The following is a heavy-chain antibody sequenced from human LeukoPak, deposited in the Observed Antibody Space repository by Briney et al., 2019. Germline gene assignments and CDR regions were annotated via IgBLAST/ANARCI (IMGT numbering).Heavy chain of an antibody. CDR3: ARQASGTYPDY. J-gene: IGHJ4*02. CDR2: INSDGSST. CDR1: GFTFSSYW. Sequence: GGSLRLSCAASGFTFSSYWMHWVRQAPGKGLVWVSRINSDGSSTSYADSVKGRFTISRDNAKNTLYLQMNSLRAEDTAVYYCARQASGTYPDYWGQGTLVTVSS. D-gene: IGHD1-26*01. V-gene: IGHV3-74*01.